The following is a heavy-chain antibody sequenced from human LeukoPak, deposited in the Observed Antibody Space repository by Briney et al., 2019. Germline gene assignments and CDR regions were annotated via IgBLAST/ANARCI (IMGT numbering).Heavy chain of an antibody. V-gene: IGHV3-23*01. CDR2: ISGSGGRT. CDR1: GFTFNNYA. D-gene: IGHD5/OR15-5a*01. Sequence: GGSLRLSCAASGFTFNNYAMSWVRQAPGKGLEWVSAISGSGGRTYYADSVKGRFTISRDNAKNSLYLQMNSLRAEDTAVYYCARDASVSGSDAFDIWGQGTMVTVSS. CDR3: ARDASVSGSDAFDI. J-gene: IGHJ3*02.